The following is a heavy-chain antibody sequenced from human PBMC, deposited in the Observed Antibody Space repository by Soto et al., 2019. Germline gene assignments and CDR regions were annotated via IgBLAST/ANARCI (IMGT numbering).Heavy chain of an antibody. CDR2: INWNGNYI. V-gene: IGHV3-9*01. CDR3: ARAPTGGTWPVYFDW. Sequence: GGSLRLSCTASAVIFGDFAMHWVLQVPGKGLEWVSGINWNGNYIGYADSVKGRFTVSRDNAKNSLYLQMNSLRPEDTALYFCARAPTGGTWPVYFDWWGRGTLVTVSS. J-gene: IGHJ4*02. D-gene: IGHD2-15*01. CDR1: AVIFGDFA.